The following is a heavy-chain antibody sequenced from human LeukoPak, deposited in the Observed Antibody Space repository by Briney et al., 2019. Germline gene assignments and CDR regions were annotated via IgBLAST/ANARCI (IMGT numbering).Heavy chain of an antibody. J-gene: IGHJ4*02. CDR2: IYYSGST. V-gene: IGHV4-59*01. D-gene: IGHD3-10*01. CDR1: GDSISSYY. Sequence: PSETLSLTCTVSGDSISSYYWSWIRQPPGKRLEWIGYIYYSGSTNYNPSLKSRLTISPDTSKNQFSLKLSSVTAADTAVYYCARVLNPWFGESAFDYWGQGALVIVSS. CDR3: ARVLNPWFGESAFDY.